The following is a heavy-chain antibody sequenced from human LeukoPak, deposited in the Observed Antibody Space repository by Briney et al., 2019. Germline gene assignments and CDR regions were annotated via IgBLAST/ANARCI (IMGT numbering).Heavy chain of an antibody. V-gene: IGHV4-34*01. CDR3: ARVDILRYFDWLLYPLGWFDP. Sequence: SETLSLTCAVYGGSFSGYYWSWIRQPPGKGLERIGEINHSGSTNYNPSLKSRVTISVDTSKNQFSLKLSSVTAADTAVYYCARVDILRYFDWLLYPLGWFDPWGQGTLVTVSS. CDR2: INHSGST. J-gene: IGHJ5*02. D-gene: IGHD3-9*01. CDR1: GGSFSGYY.